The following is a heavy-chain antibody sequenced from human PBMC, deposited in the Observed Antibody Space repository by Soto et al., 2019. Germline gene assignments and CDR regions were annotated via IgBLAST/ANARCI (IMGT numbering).Heavy chain of an antibody. D-gene: IGHD2-15*01. CDR1: GFTFSSYW. CDR3: ARGGYCSGGSCYNGRFY. Sequence: GGSLRLSCAASGFTFSSYWMSWVRQAPGKGLEWVANIKQDGSEKYYVDSVKGRFTISRDNAKNSLYLQMNSLRAEDTAVYYCARGGYCSGGSCYNGRFYWGQGTLVTVSS. J-gene: IGHJ4*02. V-gene: IGHV3-7*01. CDR2: IKQDGSEK.